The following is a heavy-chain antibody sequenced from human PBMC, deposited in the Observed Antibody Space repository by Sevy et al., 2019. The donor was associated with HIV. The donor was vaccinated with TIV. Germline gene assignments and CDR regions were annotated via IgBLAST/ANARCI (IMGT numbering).Heavy chain of an antibody. Sequence: GGSLRLSCAASGFTVSSNYMSWVRQAPGKGLEWVSVIYSGGYTYYADSVKGRFTISRDNSKNTLYRQMNSLRAGDTAVYYCARAGTPDPLFQXWGQGTLVTVSS. V-gene: IGHV3-53*01. CDR1: GFTVSSNY. J-gene: IGHJ1*01. CDR2: IYSGGYT. CDR3: ARAGTPDPLFQX.